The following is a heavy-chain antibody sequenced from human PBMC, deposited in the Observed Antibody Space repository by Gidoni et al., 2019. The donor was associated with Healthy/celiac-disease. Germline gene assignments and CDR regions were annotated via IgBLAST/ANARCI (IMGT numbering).Heavy chain of an antibody. D-gene: IGHD5-12*01. J-gene: IGHJ3*02. CDR1: GFPFSSYA. V-gene: IGHV3-30*04. Sequence: QVQLVESGGGVVQPGRSLRLSCAASGFPFSSYAMHWVRQAPGKGLEWVAVISYDGSNKYYADSVKGRFTISRDNSKNTLYLQMNSLRAEDTAVYYCARDNGYKRAFDIWGQGTMVTVSS. CDR2: ISYDGSNK. CDR3: ARDNGYKRAFDI.